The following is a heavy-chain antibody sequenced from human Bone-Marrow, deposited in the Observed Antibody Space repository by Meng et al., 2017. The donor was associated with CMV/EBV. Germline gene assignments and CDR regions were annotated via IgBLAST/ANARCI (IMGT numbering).Heavy chain of an antibody. CDR2: IIPILGIA. J-gene: IGHJ4*02. CDR1: GFSFSDYY. V-gene: IGHV1-69*04. CDR3: ARAGQDIDY. Sequence: SVKVSCKTSGFSFSDYYIHWVRQAPGQGLEWMGRIIPILGIANYAQKFQGRVTITADKSTSTAYMELSRLRSDDTAVYYCARAGQDIDYWGQGTLVTVPS.